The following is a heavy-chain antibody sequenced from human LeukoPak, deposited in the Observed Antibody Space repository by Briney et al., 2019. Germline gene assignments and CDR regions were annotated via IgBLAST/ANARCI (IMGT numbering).Heavy chain of an antibody. CDR3: ARSELREDEDYYYYMDV. D-gene: IGHD3-16*01. CDR2: IFPIFGTA. V-gene: IGHV1-69*01. Sequence: GSSVKVSCKASGGTFSSYAISWVRQAPGQGLEWMGGIFPIFGTANYAQKFQGRVTITADESTSTAYMELSSLRSEDTAVYYCARSELREDEDYYYYMDVWGKGTTVTLSS. J-gene: IGHJ6*03. CDR1: GGTFSSYA.